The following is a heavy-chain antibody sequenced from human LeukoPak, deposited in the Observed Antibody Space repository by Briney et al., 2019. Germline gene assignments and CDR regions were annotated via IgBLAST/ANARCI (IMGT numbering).Heavy chain of an antibody. V-gene: IGHV3-30*02. CDR1: GFTFNRYG. CDR2: IRYDGSNK. D-gene: IGHD5-24*01. J-gene: IGHJ6*03. CDR3: AKYEKEMAALYYYYYMDV. Sequence: GGSLRLSCAASGFTFNRYGMPWVRQAPGKGLEWVAFIRYDGSNKYYADSVKGRFTISRDDSKNTLYLQMNSLRVEDTAVYYCAKYEKEMAALYYYYYMDVWGKGTTVTVSS.